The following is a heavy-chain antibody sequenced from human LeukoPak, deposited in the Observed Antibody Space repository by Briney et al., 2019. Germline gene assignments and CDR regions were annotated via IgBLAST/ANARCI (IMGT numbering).Heavy chain of an antibody. Sequence: GGSLRLSXAASGFTFSSYAMSWVRQAPGKGLEWVSAISGSGGSTYYADSVKGRFTISRDNSKNTLYLQMNSLRAEDTAVYYCAKSRFVVVPAAHFDYWGQGTLVTVSS. V-gene: IGHV3-23*01. CDR2: ISGSGGST. CDR3: AKSRFVVVPAAHFDY. J-gene: IGHJ4*02. D-gene: IGHD2-2*01. CDR1: GFTFSSYA.